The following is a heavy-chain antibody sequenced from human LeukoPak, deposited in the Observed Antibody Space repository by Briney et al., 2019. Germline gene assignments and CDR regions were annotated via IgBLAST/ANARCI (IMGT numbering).Heavy chain of an antibody. CDR3: ARDYSGYHKTYYYYYYYMDV. D-gene: IGHD5-12*01. CDR1: GFTFSDYY. Sequence: PGGSLRLSCAASGFTFSDYYMSWIRQAPGKGLEWGSYISSSGSTIYYADSVKGRFTISRDNAKNSLYLQMNSLRAEDTAVYYCARDYSGYHKTYYYYYYYMDVWGKGTTVTVSS. V-gene: IGHV3-11*01. J-gene: IGHJ6*03. CDR2: ISSSGSTI.